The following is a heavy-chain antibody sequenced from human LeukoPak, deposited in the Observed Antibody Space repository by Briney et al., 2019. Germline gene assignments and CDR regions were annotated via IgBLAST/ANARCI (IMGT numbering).Heavy chain of an antibody. V-gene: IGHV4-38-2*02. D-gene: IGHD3-10*01. J-gene: IGHJ5*02. CDR1: GYSISSGYY. CDR3: ARVRFGEWDP. CDR2: IYHSGST. Sequence: PETLSLTCTVSGYSISSGYYWGWIRQPPGKGLEWIGSIYHSGSTYYNPSLKSRVTISVDTSKNQFSLKLSSVTAADTAVYYCARVRFGEWDPWGQGTLVTVSS.